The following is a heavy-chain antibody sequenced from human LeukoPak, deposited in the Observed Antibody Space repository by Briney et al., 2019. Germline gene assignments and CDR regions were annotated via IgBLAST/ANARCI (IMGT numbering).Heavy chain of an antibody. CDR2: IHSDGSNT. V-gene: IGHV3-30*02. CDR3: AKSFEGLSRYFDY. J-gene: IGHJ4*02. Sequence: GGSLRLSCAASRFTFSSYGIHWVRQAQGKGLAWVAFIHSDGSNTYYADSVKGRFTISRDNPKNTLFLQMNSLRAEDTAVYYCAKSFEGLSRYFDYWGQGTLVTVSS. D-gene: IGHD3/OR15-3a*01. CDR1: RFTFSSYG.